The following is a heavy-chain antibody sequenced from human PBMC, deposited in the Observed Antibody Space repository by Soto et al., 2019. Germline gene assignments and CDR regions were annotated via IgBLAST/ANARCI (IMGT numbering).Heavy chain of an antibody. CDR3: AKTGVVVAASRLYYYGMDV. CDR1: GFTFSRYA. Sequence: GGSQRLSCAASGFTFSRYAMSWVRQAPGKGLEWVSAISGSGGSTYYADSVKGRFTISRDNSKNTLYLQMNSLRAEDTAVYYCAKTGVVVAASRLYYYGMDVWGQGTTVTVSS. CDR2: ISGSGGST. J-gene: IGHJ6*02. D-gene: IGHD2-15*01. V-gene: IGHV3-23*01.